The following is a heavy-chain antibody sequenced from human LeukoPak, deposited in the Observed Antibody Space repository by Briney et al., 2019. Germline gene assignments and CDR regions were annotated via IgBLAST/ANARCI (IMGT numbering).Heavy chain of an antibody. CDR1: GFTFSSYA. V-gene: IGHV3-23*01. D-gene: IGHD6-19*01. J-gene: IGHJ4*02. CDR2: ISGSGGST. CDR3: AKDGPRGYSSGWYPY. Sequence: GGSLRLSCAASGFTFSSYAMSWVRQAPGKGLEWVSAISGSGGSTYYADSVRGRLTISRDNSKNTLYLQMNSLRAEDTAVYYCAKDGPRGYSSGWYPYWGQGTLVTVSS.